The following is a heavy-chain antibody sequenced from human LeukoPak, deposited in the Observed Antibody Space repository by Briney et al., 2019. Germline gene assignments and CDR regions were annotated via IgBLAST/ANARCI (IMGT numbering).Heavy chain of an antibody. Sequence: SETLSLTCTVSGGSISSSSYYWGWIRQPPGKGLEWIGSIYYSGSTYYNPSLKSRVTISVDTSKNQFSLKLSSVTAADTAVYYCARAGGGWYEVYFQHWGQGTLVTVSS. V-gene: IGHV4-39*07. CDR1: GGSISSSSYY. J-gene: IGHJ1*01. D-gene: IGHD6-19*01. CDR2: IYYSGST. CDR3: ARAGGGWYEVYFQH.